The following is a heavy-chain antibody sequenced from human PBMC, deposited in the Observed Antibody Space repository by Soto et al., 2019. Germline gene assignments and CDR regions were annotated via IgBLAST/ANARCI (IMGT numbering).Heavy chain of an antibody. CDR2: ISGSGGST. J-gene: IGHJ3*02. D-gene: IGHD3-9*01. V-gene: IGHV3-23*01. CDR3: AKDPNTVVGDFDWLWDAFDI. Sequence: GGSLRLSCAASGFTFSSYAMSWVRQAPGKGLEWVSAISGSGGSTYYADSVKGRFTISRDNSKNTLYLQMNSLRAEDTAVYYCAKDPNTVVGDFDWLWDAFDIWGQGTMVTVSS. CDR1: GFTFSSYA.